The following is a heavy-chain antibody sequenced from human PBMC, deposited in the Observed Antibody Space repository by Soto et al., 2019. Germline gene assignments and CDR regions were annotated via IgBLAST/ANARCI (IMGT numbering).Heavy chain of an antibody. D-gene: IGHD3-10*01. V-gene: IGHV3-74*01. Sequence: EVQLVESGGGLVQPGGSLRLSCAASEFTFSSYWMHWVRQPPGKGLVWVSRINGDGSTTNYADSVKGRFTISRDNAKNTLYLQINSLRAEDTAVYYWARGLRYLYGVDVWGQGTTVTVSS. J-gene: IGHJ6*02. CDR1: EFTFSSYW. CDR3: ARGLRYLYGVDV. CDR2: INGDGSTT.